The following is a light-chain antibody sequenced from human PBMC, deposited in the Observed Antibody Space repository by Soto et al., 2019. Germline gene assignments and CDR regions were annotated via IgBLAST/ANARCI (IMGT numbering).Light chain of an antibody. J-gene: IGLJ2*01. CDR1: SSDVGGHNY. CDR2: DVS. CDR3: SSYTSSSPLV. Sequence: QSALTQPASVSGSPGQSITISCTGTSSDVGGHNYVSWYQQHPGKAPKLMIYDVSYRPSGVSNRFSGSKSGNTASLTSSGLQDEDEADYYGSSYTSSSPLVFGGGTKLTVL. V-gene: IGLV2-14*03.